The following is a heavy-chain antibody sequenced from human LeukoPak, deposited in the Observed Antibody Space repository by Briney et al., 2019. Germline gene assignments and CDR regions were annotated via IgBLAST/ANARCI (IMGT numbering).Heavy chain of an antibody. Sequence: PSETLSLTCTVSGGSVSNYHWSWIRQPPGKGLEWIGYIYYRGSTNYNPSLKSRVDTSKNQFSLRLSSVTAADTAVYYCARISSSSLGFDPWGQGTLVTVSS. CDR3: ARISSSSLGFDP. J-gene: IGHJ5*02. CDR2: IYYRGST. CDR1: GGSVSNYH. V-gene: IGHV4-59*08. D-gene: IGHD6-13*01.